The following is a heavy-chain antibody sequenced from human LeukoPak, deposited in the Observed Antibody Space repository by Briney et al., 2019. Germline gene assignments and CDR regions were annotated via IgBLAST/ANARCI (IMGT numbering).Heavy chain of an antibody. CDR1: GFTFSDYY. CDR3: ARDSPGDPVDY. V-gene: IGHV3-11*06. J-gene: IGHJ4*02. CDR2: ISSSSYT. D-gene: IGHD7-27*01. Sequence: GGSLRLSCAASGFTFSDYYMSWIRQDPGKGLEWVSYISSSSYTNYADSVKGRFTISRDNAKNSLYLQMNSLRAEDTAVYYCARDSPGDPVDYWGQGTLVTVSS.